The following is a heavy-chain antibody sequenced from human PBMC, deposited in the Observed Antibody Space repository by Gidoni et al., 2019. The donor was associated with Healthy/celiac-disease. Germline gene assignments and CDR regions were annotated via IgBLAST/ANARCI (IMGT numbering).Heavy chain of an antibody. D-gene: IGHD1-26*01. CDR3: ARDSGHSGSYYYDY. CDR1: GLPFSSYS. Sequence: EVQLVESGGGLVKPGGSLRLSCAASGLPFSSYSMNWVRQAPGKGLEWVSSISSSSSYIYYADSVKGRFTISRDNAKNSLYLQMNSLRAEDTAVYYCARDSGHSGSYYYDYWGQGTLVTVSS. V-gene: IGHV3-21*01. CDR2: ISSSSSYI. J-gene: IGHJ4*02.